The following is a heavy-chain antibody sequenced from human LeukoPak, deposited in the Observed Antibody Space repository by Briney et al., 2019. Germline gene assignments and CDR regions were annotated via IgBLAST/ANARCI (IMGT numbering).Heavy chain of an antibody. Sequence: GGSLRLSCAASGFTFSSYAMSWVRQAPGKGLEWVSAISGSGGSTYYADSVKGRFTISRDNSKNTLYLQMNSLRAEDTAVYYCAREVPVDCSGGSCYSGEFDYWGKGTLVTVSS. CDR1: GFTFSSYA. CDR3: AREVPVDCSGGSCYSGEFDY. CDR2: ISGSGGST. D-gene: IGHD2-15*01. J-gene: IGHJ4*02. V-gene: IGHV3-23*01.